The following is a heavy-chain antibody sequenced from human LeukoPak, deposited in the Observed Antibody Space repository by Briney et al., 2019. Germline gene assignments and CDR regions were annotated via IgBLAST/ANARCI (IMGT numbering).Heavy chain of an antibody. D-gene: IGHD6-13*01. V-gene: IGHV1-69*13. CDR2: IIPIFGTA. J-gene: IGHJ4*02. CDR1: GGTFSSYA. CDR3: ARGGIAAAGYFDY. Sequence: GASVKVSCKASGGTFSSYAISWLRQAPGQGLEWMGGIIPIFGTANYAQKFQGRVTITADESTSTAYMELSSLRSEDTAVYYCARGGIAAAGYFDYWGQGTLVTVSS.